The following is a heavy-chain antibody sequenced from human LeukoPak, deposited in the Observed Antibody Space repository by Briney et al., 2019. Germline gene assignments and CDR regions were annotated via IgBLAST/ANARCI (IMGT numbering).Heavy chain of an antibody. V-gene: IGHV3-48*02. CDR1: GFTFSSYS. CDR2: IRSSSSTI. Sequence: GGSLTLSCAASGFTFSSYSMNWVRQAPGKGLEWVSYIRSSSSTIYYADSVKGRCTISRDNAKNSLYLQMNSLRDEDTAVYYCARGEYGRDTLAVFYFDYWGQGTLVTVSS. J-gene: IGHJ4*02. CDR3: ARGEYGRDTLAVFYFDY. D-gene: IGHD6-19*01.